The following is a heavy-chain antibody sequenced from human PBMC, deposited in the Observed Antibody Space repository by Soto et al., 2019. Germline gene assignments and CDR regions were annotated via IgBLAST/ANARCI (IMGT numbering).Heavy chain of an antibody. CDR1: GGSISSGGYY. CDR3: ARARVPVPRYFDWLFFDY. V-gene: IGHV4-31*03. D-gene: IGHD3-9*01. Sequence: QVQLQESGPGLVKPSQTLSLTCTVSGGSISSGGYYWSWIRQHPGKGLEWIGYIYYSGSTYYNPSLKSRVTISVDTSKNQFSLKLSSVTAADTAVYYCARARVPVPRYFDWLFFDYWGQGTLVTVSS. J-gene: IGHJ4*02. CDR2: IYYSGST.